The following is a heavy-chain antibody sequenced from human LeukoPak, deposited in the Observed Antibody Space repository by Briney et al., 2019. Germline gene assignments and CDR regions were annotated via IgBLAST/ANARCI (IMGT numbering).Heavy chain of an antibody. V-gene: IGHV3-23*01. Sequence: GGSLRLSCAASGITFSSYAMSWVRQAPGKGLEWVSGISGSGSSAYYADSVRGRFTISRDNSKNTLYLQMNSLRAEDTAIYYCAKDLNDYSPYYFDYWGQGTLSPSPQ. CDR2: ISGSGSSA. D-gene: IGHD4-11*01. CDR1: GITFSSYA. J-gene: IGHJ4*02. CDR3: AKDLNDYSPYYFDY.